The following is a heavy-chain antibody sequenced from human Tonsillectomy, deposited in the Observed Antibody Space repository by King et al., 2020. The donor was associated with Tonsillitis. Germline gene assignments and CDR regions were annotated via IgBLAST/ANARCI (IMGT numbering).Heavy chain of an antibody. CDR2: VYYTGST. CDR1: GGSISSYY. Sequence: QVQLQESGPGLVKPSETLSLGCTVSGGSISSYYWSWIRQPPGQGLEWIGYVYYTGSTNSNPSLKSRVSMSVDTSKNQFSLKLTSVTSADTAVYYCVRAVGQVFASGTSMDYGFDPWGQGTLVTVSS. J-gene: IGHJ5*02. CDR3: VRAVGQVFASGTSMDYGFDP. D-gene: IGHD3-10*01. V-gene: IGHV4-59*01.